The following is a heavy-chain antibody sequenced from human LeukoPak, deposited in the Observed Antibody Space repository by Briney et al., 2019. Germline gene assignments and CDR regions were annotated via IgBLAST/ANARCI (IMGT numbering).Heavy chain of an antibody. CDR1: GGSATSRTYY. CDR3: AREWTTWGAFDI. CDR2: IYYTGST. D-gene: IGHD2/OR15-2a*01. V-gene: IGHV4-39*07. Sequence: GSLCLTRTVSGGSATSRTYYSGWIRHPPGNGLEWIGSIYYTGSTFYNPSLKIRVTISVDTSKNQFSMKLSSVTAADAAVYFCAREWTTWGAFDIWGQGTVVTVSS. J-gene: IGHJ3*02.